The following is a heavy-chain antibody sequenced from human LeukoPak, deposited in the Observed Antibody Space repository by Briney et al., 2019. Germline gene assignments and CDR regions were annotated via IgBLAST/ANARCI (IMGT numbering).Heavy chain of an antibody. CDR2: ISYDGSNK. J-gene: IGHJ4*02. V-gene: IGHV3-30*18. CDR1: GFTFSSYG. Sequence: GGSLRLSCAASGFTFSSYGIHWVRQAPGKGLEWVAVISYDGSNKYYADSVKGRFTISRDNSKNTLYLQMNSLRAEDTAVYYCAKTLWGPRSCPDYWGQGMLVTVSS. D-gene: IGHD3-16*01. CDR3: AKTLWGPRSCPDY.